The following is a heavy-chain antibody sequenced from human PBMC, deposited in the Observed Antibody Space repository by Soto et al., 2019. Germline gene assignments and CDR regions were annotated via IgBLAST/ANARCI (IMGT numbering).Heavy chain of an antibody. V-gene: IGHV1-69*13. CDR2: IIPIFGTS. Sequence: SVKLSSKASEGTYKSHAVSWARQAPGQGLEWMGGIIPIFGTSRYAQKLQGRVTIAADESTGSAYVELTSLRSEDTAIYYCATGLKEDYFNYWGQGTLVTVPQ. CDR3: ATGLKEDYFNY. CDR1: EGTYKSHA. J-gene: IGHJ4*02.